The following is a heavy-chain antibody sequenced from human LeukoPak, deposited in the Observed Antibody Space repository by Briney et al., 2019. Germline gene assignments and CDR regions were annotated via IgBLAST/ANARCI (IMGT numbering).Heavy chain of an antibody. J-gene: IGHJ4*02. Sequence: GGSLRLSCAASGFTFSSNWMHWVRQAPGKGLVWVSRINSDGSTTSYADSVKGRFTISRDNAKNTVYLQMNSLRAEDTAVYFCARDRGSTEFDYWGQGTLVTVSS. CDR1: GFTFSSNW. V-gene: IGHV3-74*01. D-gene: IGHD1-26*01. CDR2: INSDGSTT. CDR3: ARDRGSTEFDY.